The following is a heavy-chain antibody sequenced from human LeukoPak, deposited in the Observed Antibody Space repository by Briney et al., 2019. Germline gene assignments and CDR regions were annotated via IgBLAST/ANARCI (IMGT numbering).Heavy chain of an antibody. CDR3: ARDPNYYGSGSPGGVNWFDP. J-gene: IGHJ5*02. CDR1: GFTFSSYG. Sequence: QRWGALRLSCAASGFTFSSYGMHWVRQAPGKGLGWVAVIWYDGSNKYYADSVKGRFTISRDNSKNTLYLQMNSLRAEDTAVYYCARDPNYYGSGSPGGVNWFDPWGQGTLVTVSS. CDR2: IWYDGSNK. V-gene: IGHV3-33*01. D-gene: IGHD3-10*01.